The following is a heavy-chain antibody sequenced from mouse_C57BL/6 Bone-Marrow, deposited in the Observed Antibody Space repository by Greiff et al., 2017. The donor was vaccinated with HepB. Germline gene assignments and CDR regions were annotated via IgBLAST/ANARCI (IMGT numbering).Heavy chain of an antibody. V-gene: IGHV5-12*01. CDR3: ARAYSGTMDY. J-gene: IGHJ4*01. D-gene: IGHD1-1*02. Sequence: EVKVVESGGGLVQPGGSLKLSCAASGFTFSDYYMYWVRQTPEKRLEWVAYISNGGGSTYYPDTVKGRFPISRDNAKNTLYLQMSRLKSEDTAMYYCARAYSGTMDYWGQGTSVTVSS. CDR1: GFTFSDYY. CDR2: ISNGGGST.